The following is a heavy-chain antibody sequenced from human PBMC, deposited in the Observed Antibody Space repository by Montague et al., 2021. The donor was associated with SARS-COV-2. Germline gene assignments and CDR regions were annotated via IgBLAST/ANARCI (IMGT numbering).Heavy chain of an antibody. Sequence: SETLSLTCAISGGSASGYYWAWIRQPPGKGLEWIGYMYYTGTSNYNPSLKRRVSMSIDTSKNHFSLNLTSVAAADTGVYYCARGLGYTSMFRFFDYWGHGAQVTVSS. D-gene: IGHD2-2*02. CDR2: MYYTGTS. CDR3: ARGLGYTSMFRFFDY. V-gene: IGHV4-59*02. J-gene: IGHJ4*01. CDR1: GGSASGYY.